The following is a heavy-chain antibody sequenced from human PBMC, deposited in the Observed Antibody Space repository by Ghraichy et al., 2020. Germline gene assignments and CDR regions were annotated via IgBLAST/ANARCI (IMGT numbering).Heavy chain of an antibody. V-gene: IGHV3-53*01. Sequence: GGSLRLSCAASGFTVSSNYMSWVRQAPGKGLEWVSVIYSGGSTYYADSVKGRFTISRDNSKNTLYLQMNSLRAEDTAVYYCARELVEGGQASRYYGMDVWGQGTTVTVSS. CDR2: IYSGGST. CDR3: ARELVEGGQASRYYGMDV. CDR1: GFTVSSNY. D-gene: IGHD2-15*01. J-gene: IGHJ6*02.